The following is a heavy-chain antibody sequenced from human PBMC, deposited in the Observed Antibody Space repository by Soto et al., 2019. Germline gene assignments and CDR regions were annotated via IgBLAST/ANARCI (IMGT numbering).Heavy chain of an antibody. J-gene: IGHJ5*02. Sequence: QVQLQESGPGLVKPSGTLSLTCAVSSGSISSSNWWSWVRQPPGKGLEWIGEIYHSGSTNYNPSLKSRVTISVDKSKNQFSLKLSSVTAADTAVYYCARVGRAVRGVIISWFDPWGQGTLVTVSS. CDR3: ARVGRAVRGVIISWFDP. CDR2: IYHSGST. CDR1: SGSISSSNW. V-gene: IGHV4-4*02. D-gene: IGHD3-10*01.